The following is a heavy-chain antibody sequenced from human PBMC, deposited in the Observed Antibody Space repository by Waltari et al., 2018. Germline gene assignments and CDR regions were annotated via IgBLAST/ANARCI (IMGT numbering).Heavy chain of an antibody. CDR3: AKGSDGYKDYYVDV. CDR1: GFTFGIYA. V-gene: IGHV3-23*01. D-gene: IGHD5-12*01. J-gene: IGHJ6*03. Sequence: EVQLLETGGGLAQPGGSLRLSCAASGFTFGIYAMSWVRLGPGRGLAGVADITRTGGITHNADSVKGRFTISRDNSKNILYLQMNSLRAEDTATYYCAKGSDGYKDYYVDVWGKGTTVTISS. CDR2: ITRTGGIT.